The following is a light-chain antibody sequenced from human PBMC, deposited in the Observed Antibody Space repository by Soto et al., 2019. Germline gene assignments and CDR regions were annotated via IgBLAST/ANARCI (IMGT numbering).Light chain of an antibody. CDR3: SSYTSSSTLRVA. V-gene: IGLV2-18*02. CDR1: SSDVGSYNR. J-gene: IGLJ2*01. CDR2: EVS. Sequence: QSALTQPPSVSGSPGQSVTISCTGTSSDVGSYNRVSWYQQPPGTAPKLMIYEVSNRPSGVPDRFSGSKSGNSASLTISGLQAEDEADYYCSSYTSSSTLRVAFGGGTKVTVL.